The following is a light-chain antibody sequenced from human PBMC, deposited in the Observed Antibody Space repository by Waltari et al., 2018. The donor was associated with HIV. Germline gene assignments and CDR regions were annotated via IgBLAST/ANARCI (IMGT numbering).Light chain of an antibody. CDR3: DSAANYVWV. V-gene: IGLV3-27*01. Sequence: SFELTQPSSVSVSPGQTARITCSGDILAKKYVRWLQQRPGQAPLLIIFKDNERPSGIPERVSGSSTGTTVTLTISGVQVEDEADYYGDSAANYVWVFGGGTRLTVL. J-gene: IGLJ3*02. CDR2: KDN. CDR1: ILAKKY.